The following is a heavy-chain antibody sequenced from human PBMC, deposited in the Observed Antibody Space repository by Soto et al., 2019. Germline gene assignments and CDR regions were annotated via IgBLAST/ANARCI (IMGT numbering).Heavy chain of an antibody. Sequence: GGSLRLSCTASGLTFSSYAMSWVRQAPGKGLEWVSAISGSGGSTYYADSVKGRFTISRDNSKNTLYLQMNSLRAEDTVVYYCAKESIAARLGNYYYGMDVWGQGTTVTVSS. D-gene: IGHD6-6*01. CDR1: GLTFSSYA. V-gene: IGHV3-23*01. CDR2: ISGSGGST. J-gene: IGHJ6*02. CDR3: AKESIAARLGNYYYGMDV.